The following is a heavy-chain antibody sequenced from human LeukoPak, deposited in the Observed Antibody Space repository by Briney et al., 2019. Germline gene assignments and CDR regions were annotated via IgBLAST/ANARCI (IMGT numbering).Heavy chain of an antibody. D-gene: IGHD1-26*01. CDR3: ARDSAQWCELGAFDY. J-gene: IGHJ4*02. CDR2: IKQDGSEK. V-gene: IGHV3-7*01. CDR1: GFTFSSYW. Sequence: AGGALRLSCAASGFTFSSYWMSWVRQAPGKGLEWVANIKQDGSEKYYVDSVKGRFTISRDNDKNSLYLQMNSLRAEDTAVYYCARDSAQWCELGAFDYWGQGTLVTVSS.